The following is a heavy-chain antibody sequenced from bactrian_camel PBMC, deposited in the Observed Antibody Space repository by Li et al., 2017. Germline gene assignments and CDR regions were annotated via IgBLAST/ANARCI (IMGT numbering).Heavy chain of an antibody. CDR2: IYADGSET. D-gene: IGHD3*01. J-gene: IGHJ4*01. CDR1: GFTFSDYY. CDR3: AAALGQSQLSGGVWSYGPCPKEEFDY. Sequence: HVQLVESGGGLVQPGGSLKLSCVGSGFTFSDYYMSWVRQAPGEHLQWVASIYADGSETQYHWSVKGRFTISRDNAKNTVYLQMNNLKPEDTAMYTCAAALGQSQLSGGVWSYGPCPKEEFDYWGQGTQVTVSS. V-gene: IGHV3S6*01.